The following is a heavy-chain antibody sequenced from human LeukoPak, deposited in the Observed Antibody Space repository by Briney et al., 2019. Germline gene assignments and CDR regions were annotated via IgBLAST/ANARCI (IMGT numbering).Heavy chain of an antibody. CDR1: GGSISSGNYY. CDR2: IYTSGST. CDR3: AAFPYYDFWSGLKPYDY. J-gene: IGHJ4*02. Sequence: SETLSLTCTVSGGSISSGNYYWSWIRQPAGKGLEWIGRIYTSGSTNYNPSLKSRVTISVDTSKNQFSLKLSSVTAADTAVYYCAAFPYYDFWSGLKPYDYWGQGTLVTVSS. V-gene: IGHV4-61*02. D-gene: IGHD3-3*01.